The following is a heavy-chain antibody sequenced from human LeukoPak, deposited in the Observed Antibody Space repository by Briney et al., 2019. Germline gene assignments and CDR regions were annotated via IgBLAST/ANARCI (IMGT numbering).Heavy chain of an antibody. CDR2: IYPGDSDT. CDR1: GYSFTSYW. V-gene: IGHV5-51*01. D-gene: IGHD6-19*01. CDR3: ARRIAVAGTGYYGMDV. Sequence: GESLKISCKGSGYSFTSYWIVWVRQMPGKGLEWMGIIYPGDSDTRYSPSFQGQVTISADKSISTAYLQWSSLKASDTAMYYCARRIAVAGTGYYGMDVWGQGTTVTVFS. J-gene: IGHJ6*02.